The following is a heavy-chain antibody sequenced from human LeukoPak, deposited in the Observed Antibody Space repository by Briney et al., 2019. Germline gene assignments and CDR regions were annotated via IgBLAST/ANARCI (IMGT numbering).Heavy chain of an antibody. CDR2: ISSSGRTI. CDR1: GFTFSNFE. V-gene: IGHV3-48*03. CDR3: ARDYGDFTFGY. Sequence: GGSLRLSCAASGFTFSNFEMNWVRQAPGKGLEWVSYISSSGRTIYYADSVKGRFTISRDNAKNSLYLQMNSLRAEDTAVYYCARDYGDFTFGYWGQGTLVTVSS. J-gene: IGHJ4*02. D-gene: IGHD4-17*01.